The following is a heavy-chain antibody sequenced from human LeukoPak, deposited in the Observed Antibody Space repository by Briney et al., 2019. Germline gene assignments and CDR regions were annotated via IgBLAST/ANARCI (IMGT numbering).Heavy chain of an antibody. D-gene: IGHD1-26*01. CDR1: GFTFSSYA. CDR2: ISSSGGST. CDR3: AKGGKWDVTPFDY. Sequence: PGGSLRLSCAASGFTFSSYAMSWVRQAPGKGLEWVSTISSSGGSTYYADSVKGRFTISKDTSKNTLYLQVNSLRAEDTAVYYCAKGGKWDVTPFDYWGQGTLVTVSS. J-gene: IGHJ4*02. V-gene: IGHV3-23*01.